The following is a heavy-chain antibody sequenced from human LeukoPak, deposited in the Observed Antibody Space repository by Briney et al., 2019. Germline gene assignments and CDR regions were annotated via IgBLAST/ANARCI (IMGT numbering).Heavy chain of an antibody. CDR1: GFTFSSYG. D-gene: IGHD6-13*01. J-gene: IGHJ4*02. V-gene: IGHV3-23*01. CDR2: ISGSGRST. Sequence: GGTLRLSCAASGFTFSSYGMSWVRQAPGKGLERVSTISGSGRSTYYADSVKGRFTISRDNSKNTLYLQMNSLRAEDTAVYYCAKAVVSGYSSSWYYPYFDYWGQGTLVTVSS. CDR3: AKAVVSGYSSSWYYPYFDY.